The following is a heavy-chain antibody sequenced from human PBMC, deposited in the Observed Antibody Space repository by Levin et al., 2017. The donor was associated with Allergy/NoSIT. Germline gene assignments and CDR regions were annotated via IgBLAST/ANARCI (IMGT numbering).Heavy chain of an antibody. D-gene: IGHD4-17*01. CDR2: ISGSGGST. V-gene: IGHV3-23*01. Sequence: GESLKISCAASGFIFSSYAMNWVRQAPGKGLEWVSVISGSGGSTFYADSVKGRFTISRDNSKNTLYLQINSLRAEDTAVYFCAKDGYGDYPPFDYWGQGTLVTVSS. J-gene: IGHJ4*02. CDR1: GFIFSSYA. CDR3: AKDGYGDYPPFDY.